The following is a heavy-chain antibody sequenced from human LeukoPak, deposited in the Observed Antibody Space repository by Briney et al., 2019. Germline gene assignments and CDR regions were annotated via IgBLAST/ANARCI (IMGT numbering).Heavy chain of an antibody. CDR3: ARDLGYSYAYNWLDP. CDR2: ISYDGSNK. V-gene: IGHV3-30*04. J-gene: IGHJ5*02. D-gene: IGHD5-18*01. Sequence: GGSLRLSCAASGFTFSSYAMHWVRQAPGKGLEWVAVISYDGSNKYYADSVKGRFTISRDNSKNTLYLQMNSLRAEDTAVYYCARDLGYSYAYNWLDPWGQGTLVTVSS. CDR1: GFTFSSYA.